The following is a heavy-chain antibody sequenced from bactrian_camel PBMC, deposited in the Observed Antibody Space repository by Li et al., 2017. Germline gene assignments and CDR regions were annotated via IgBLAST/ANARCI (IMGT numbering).Heavy chain of an antibody. V-gene: IGHV3S6*01. J-gene: IGHJ4*01. CDR2: IYTYGGLS. CDR3: VARDSGLCYTWASSSYKY. CDR1: IQRKGYC. D-gene: IGHD2*01. Sequence: HVQLVESGGGSVQAGGSLRLSCTASGIQRKGYCLGWFRQAPGKAREGVAGIYTYGGLSWYADSVKGRFTISLDNAKNTLYLQMNELKPDDTGMYYCVARDSGLCYTWASSSYKYWGQGTQVTVS.